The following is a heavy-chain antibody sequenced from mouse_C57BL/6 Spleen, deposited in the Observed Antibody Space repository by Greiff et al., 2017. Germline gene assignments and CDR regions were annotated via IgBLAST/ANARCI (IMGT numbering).Heavy chain of an antibody. CDR2: IDPSDSYT. CDR3: ARSSDATAWFAY. D-gene: IGHD1-1*01. CDR1: GYTFTSYW. J-gene: IGHJ3*01. Sequence: QVQLQQSGAELVMPGASVKLSCKASGYTFTSYWMHWVKQRPGQGLEWIGEIDPSDSYTNYNQKFKGKSTLTVDKSSSTAYMQLSSLTSEDSAVYYCARSSDATAWFAYWGQGTLVTVSA. V-gene: IGHV1-69*01.